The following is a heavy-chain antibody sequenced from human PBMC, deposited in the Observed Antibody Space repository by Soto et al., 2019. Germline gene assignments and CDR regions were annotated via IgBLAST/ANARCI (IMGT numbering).Heavy chain of an antibody. CDR2: IFYSGST. V-gene: IGHV4-39*01. CDR3: ARQPTTGDTDLWFDP. D-gene: IGHD2-21*01. J-gene: IGHJ5*02. CDR1: GGSISTSRSY. Sequence: QLQLLESGPGLVKASETLSLTCSVSGGSISTSRSYWAWIRQPPGKGLEWLANIFYSGSTFYNPSLASRVCVSVDTSKTEFSLKLRSVPAADTAVYYCARQPTTGDTDLWFDPWGQGTLVTVSS.